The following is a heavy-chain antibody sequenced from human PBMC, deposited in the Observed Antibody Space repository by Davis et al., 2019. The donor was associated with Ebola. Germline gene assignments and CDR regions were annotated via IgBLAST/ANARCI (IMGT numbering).Heavy chain of an antibody. V-gene: IGHV4-59*01. CDR2: VYYTGSA. J-gene: IGHJ5*02. CDR1: GGFISSFY. Sequence: SETLSLTCNVSGGFISSFYWTWIRQSPQMGLEWIGNVYYTGSANYNPSVRSRATISVDTSKKQFSLSLKPVTAADTAVYYCARGDSSSFLKWFDPWGKGSPVTVSP. CDR3: ARGDSSSFLKWFDP. D-gene: IGHD6-13*01.